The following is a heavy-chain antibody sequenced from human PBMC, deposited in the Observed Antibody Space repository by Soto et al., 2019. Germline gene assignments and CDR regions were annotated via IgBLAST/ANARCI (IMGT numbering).Heavy chain of an antibody. J-gene: IGHJ4*02. CDR1: GFTFSSYG. D-gene: IGHD3-22*01. V-gene: IGHV3-30*18. CDR2: ISYDGSNK. CDR3: AKDRAPYYYDSSGYYGLFDY. Sequence: PGGSLRLSCAASGFTFSSYGMHWVRQAPGKGLEWVAVISYDGSNKYYADSVKGRFTISRDNSKNTLYLQMNSLRAEDTAVYYCAKDRAPYYYDSSGYYGLFDYWGQGTRVTVS.